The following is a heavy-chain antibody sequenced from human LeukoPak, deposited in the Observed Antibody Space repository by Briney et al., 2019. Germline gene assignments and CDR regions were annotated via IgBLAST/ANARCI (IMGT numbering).Heavy chain of an antibody. Sequence: KASETLSLTCAVYGGSFSGYYWSWIRQPPGKGLEWIGEINHSGSTNYNPSLKSRVTISVDTSKNQFSLKLSSVTAADTAVYYCARVRCSGGSCYYYYYMDVWGKGTTVTVSS. V-gene: IGHV4-34*01. D-gene: IGHD2-15*01. CDR2: INHSGST. CDR1: GGSFSGYY. CDR3: ARVRCSGGSCYYYYYMDV. J-gene: IGHJ6*03.